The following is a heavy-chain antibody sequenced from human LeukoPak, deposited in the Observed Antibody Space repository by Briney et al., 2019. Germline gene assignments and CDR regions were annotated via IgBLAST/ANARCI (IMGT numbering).Heavy chain of an antibody. CDR3: ARWRRAFDI. V-gene: IGHV3-30*14. Sequence: GGSLRLSCAASGFTFSSYVMHWVRQAPGKGLEWVAVISSDGSSKYYAESVKGRFPISRDNSKNTLYLQMNSLRAEDTAVYYCARWRRAFDIWGQGTMVTVSS. J-gene: IGHJ3*02. CDR2: ISSDGSSK. CDR1: GFTFSSYV.